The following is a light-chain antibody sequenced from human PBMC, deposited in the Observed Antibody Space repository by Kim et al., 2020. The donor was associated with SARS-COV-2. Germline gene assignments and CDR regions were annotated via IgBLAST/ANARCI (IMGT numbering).Light chain of an antibody. Sequence: QSALTQPASVSGSPGQSITISCTGTSSDVGAYNYVSWYQHHPGKAPKLMIYDVSKRPSGVSNRFSGSKSGNTASLTISGLQAEDEADYYCISYTTSSTWVFGEGTQLTVL. CDR2: DVS. J-gene: IGLJ3*02. CDR3: ISYTTSSTWV. CDR1: SSDVGAYNY. V-gene: IGLV2-14*03.